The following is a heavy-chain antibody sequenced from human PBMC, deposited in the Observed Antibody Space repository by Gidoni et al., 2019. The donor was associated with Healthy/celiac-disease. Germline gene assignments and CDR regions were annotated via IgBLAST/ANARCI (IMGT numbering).Heavy chain of an antibody. D-gene: IGHD1-1*01. Sequence: QVQLVQSGAEVKKPGSSVQVSCKASGGTFSSYAISWVRQAPGQGLEWMGGIIPIFGTANYAQKFQGRVTITADESTSTAYMELSSLRSEDTAVYYCARDSYRRELEKQAFDIWGQGTMVTVSS. J-gene: IGHJ3*02. CDR1: GGTFSSYA. CDR3: ARDSYRRELEKQAFDI. CDR2: IIPIFGTA. V-gene: IGHV1-69*19.